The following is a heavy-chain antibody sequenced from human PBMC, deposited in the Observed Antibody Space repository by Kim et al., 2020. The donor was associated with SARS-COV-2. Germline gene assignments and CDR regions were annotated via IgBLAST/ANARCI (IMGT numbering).Heavy chain of an antibody. V-gene: IGHV4-30-4*01. Sequence: SETLSLTCTVSGGSISSGDYYWSWIRQPPGKGLEWIGYIYYSGSTYYNPSLKSRVTISVDTSKNQFSLKLSSVTAADTAVYYCARVNGSGSYYNFPVTPNYGMDVWGQGTTVTVSS. CDR2: IYYSGST. J-gene: IGHJ6*02. CDR1: GGSISSGDYY. D-gene: IGHD3-10*01. CDR3: ARVNGSGSYYNFPVTPNYGMDV.